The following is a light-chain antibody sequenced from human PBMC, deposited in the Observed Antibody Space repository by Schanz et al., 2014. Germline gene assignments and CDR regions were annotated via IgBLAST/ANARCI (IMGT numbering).Light chain of an antibody. CDR1: QSISGYD. CDR2: SAS. V-gene: IGKV3-20*01. J-gene: IGKJ1*01. CDR3: HQYGSSPWT. Sequence: EIVLTQSPGTLSLSPGERATLSCKASQSISGYDLAWYQQKPGQAPRLLIYSASRRATGIPERFSGSGSGTDFTLTISRLGPEDLAVYYCHQYGSSPWTFGQGTKVEIK.